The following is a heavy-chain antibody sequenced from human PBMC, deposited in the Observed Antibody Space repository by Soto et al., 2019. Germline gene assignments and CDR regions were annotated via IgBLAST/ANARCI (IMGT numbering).Heavy chain of an antibody. CDR3: ARIASSGRGWDV. J-gene: IGHJ6*02. CDR1: GFTFSSYW. Sequence: EVQLVESGGGLVQPGGSLRLSCVDSGFTFSSYWMSWVRQAPVKGLEWVGNIKQDGSEENYVDSVKGRFTISRDNAKNSMYLQMNRLRAEDTAVYYCARIASSGRGWDVWGQGTKVVVSS. V-gene: IGHV3-7*01. D-gene: IGHD3-10*01. CDR2: IKQDGSEE.